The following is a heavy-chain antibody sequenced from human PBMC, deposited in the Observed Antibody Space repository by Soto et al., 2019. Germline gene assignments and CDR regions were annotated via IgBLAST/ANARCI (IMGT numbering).Heavy chain of an antibody. CDR1: GFTFTSYW. CDR3: ARGVTRVVLGTSSNSFHP. Sequence: EVQLVESGGGLVQPGGSLRLSCAASGFTFTSYWMNWVRQAPGKGLEGVANIRQDGSERYYVDSVKGRLSISRDNTDNSRYLQTNRLKAEDKAVYYCARGVTRVVLGTSSNSFHPWGQGTLVTVSS. CDR2: IRQDGSER. V-gene: IGHV3-7*01. J-gene: IGHJ5*02. D-gene: IGHD2-15*01.